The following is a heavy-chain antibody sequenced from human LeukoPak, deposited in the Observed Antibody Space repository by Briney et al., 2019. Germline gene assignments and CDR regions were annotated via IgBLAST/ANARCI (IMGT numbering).Heavy chain of an antibody. CDR3: ARHAADIVN. D-gene: IGHD2-15*01. Sequence: SETLSLTCTVSGGSISSSSYYWGWIRQPPGKGLECIGTIHYSGSTNYNPSLKSRVTISVDTSKNQFSLKLSSVTAADTAVYYCARHAADIVNWGQGTLVTVSS. CDR2: IHYSGST. J-gene: IGHJ4*02. CDR1: GGSISSSSYY. V-gene: IGHV4-39*01.